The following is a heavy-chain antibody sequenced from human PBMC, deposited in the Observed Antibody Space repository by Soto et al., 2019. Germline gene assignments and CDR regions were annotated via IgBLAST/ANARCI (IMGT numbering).Heavy chain of an antibody. CDR3: ARDLRYYYDSSGYYYGMDV. Sequence: GGSLRLSCAASGFTFSSYGMHWVRQAPGKGLEWVAVVWYDGSNKYYADSVKGRFTISRDNSKNTLYLQMNSLRAEDTAVYYCARDLRYYYDSSGYYYGMDVWGQGTTVTVSS. V-gene: IGHV3-33*01. CDR1: GFTFSSYG. J-gene: IGHJ6*02. CDR2: VWYDGSNK. D-gene: IGHD3-22*01.